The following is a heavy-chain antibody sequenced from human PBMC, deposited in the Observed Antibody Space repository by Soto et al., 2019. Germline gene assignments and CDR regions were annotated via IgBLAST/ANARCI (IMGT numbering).Heavy chain of an antibody. V-gene: IGHV3-21*01. CDR1: GFTFSSYS. Sequence: GGSLRLSCAASGFTFSSYSMNWVRQAPGKGLEWVSSISSSSSYIYYADSVKGRFTISRDNAKNSLYLQMNSLRAEDTAVYYCARDGSFPGKIDLYSSFFDYWGQGTLVTVSS. J-gene: IGHJ4*02. CDR3: ARDGSFPGKIDLYSSFFDY. D-gene: IGHD6-6*01. CDR2: ISSSSSYI.